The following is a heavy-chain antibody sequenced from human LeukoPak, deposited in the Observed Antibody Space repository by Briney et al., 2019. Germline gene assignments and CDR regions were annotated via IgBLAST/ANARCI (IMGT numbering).Heavy chain of an antibody. J-gene: IGHJ5*02. CDR1: GYTFTSYA. V-gene: IGHV1-69*13. Sequence: ASVKVSCKASGYTFTSYAISWVRQAPGQGLEWMGGIIPIFGTANYAQKFQGRVTITADESTSTAYMELSSLRSEDTAVYYCARDPKRITIFGENWFDPWGQGTLVTVSS. CDR3: ARDPKRITIFGENWFDP. D-gene: IGHD3-3*01. CDR2: IIPIFGTA.